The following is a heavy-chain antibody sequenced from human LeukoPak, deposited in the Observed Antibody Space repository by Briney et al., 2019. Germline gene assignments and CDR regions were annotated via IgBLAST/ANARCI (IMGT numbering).Heavy chain of an antibody. V-gene: IGHV3-7*01. D-gene: IGHD3-3*01. Sequence: GGSLRLSCAAAGFTFRSYWMSWVRQAPGKGLEWVANIKKDGSEKYYVDSVKGRFTISRDNSKNTLYLQMNSLRAEDTAVYYCAKDSSRYYDFWSGYFYYYYYMDVWGKGTTVTVSS. CDR2: IKKDGSEK. CDR3: AKDSSRYYDFWSGYFYYYYYMDV. J-gene: IGHJ6*03. CDR1: GFTFRSYW.